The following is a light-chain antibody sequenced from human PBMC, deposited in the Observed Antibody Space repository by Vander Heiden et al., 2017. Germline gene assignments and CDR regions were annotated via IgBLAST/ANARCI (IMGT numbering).Light chain of an antibody. CDR1: QSICSY. V-gene: IGKV1-39*01. CDR2: AAS. CDR3: QQSYSTPYT. J-gene: IGKJ2*01. Sequence: DIQMTQSPSSLSASVGDRVTITCRASQSICSYLNWYQQKPGKAPKLLIYAASSLQSGVPSRFSGSGSGTGFTLTISSLQPEDFATYYCQQSYSTPYTFGQGTKLEIK.